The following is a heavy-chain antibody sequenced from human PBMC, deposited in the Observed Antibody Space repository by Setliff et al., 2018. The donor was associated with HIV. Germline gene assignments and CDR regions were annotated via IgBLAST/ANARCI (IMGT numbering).Heavy chain of an antibody. CDR2: IYYSGNT. CDR1: RDSIKNYY. J-gene: IGHJ4*02. D-gene: IGHD3-10*01. V-gene: IGHV4-59*01. Sequence: PSETLSLTCTVSRDSIKNYYWNWIRQPPGKGLDWIGKIYYSGNTFYNSSLKSRVSISVDTSKNQFSLRLRSVTAADTAIYYCARERPPMGGWGDYFDHWGQGTLVTVSS. CDR3: ARERPPMGGWGDYFDH.